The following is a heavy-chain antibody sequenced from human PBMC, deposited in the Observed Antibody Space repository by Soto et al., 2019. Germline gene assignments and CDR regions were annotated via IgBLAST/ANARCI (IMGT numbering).Heavy chain of an antibody. D-gene: IGHD1-1*01. CDR1: GYTFTSDD. J-gene: IGHJ3*02. Sequence: GASVKVSCTASGYTFTSDDINCVRQATGQGLEWMGWMNPNSGNTGYALKFQGRVTMTRNTSISTAYMELSSLRSEDTAVYYCARTGKRTNKAFDIWGQGTMVTVSS. CDR3: ARTGKRTNKAFDI. V-gene: IGHV1-8*01. CDR2: MNPNSGNT.